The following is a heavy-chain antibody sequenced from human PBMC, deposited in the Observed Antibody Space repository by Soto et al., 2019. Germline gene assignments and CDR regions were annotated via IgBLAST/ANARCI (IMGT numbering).Heavy chain of an antibody. CDR1: GYSFTTYW. J-gene: IGHJ6*02. Sequence: VASLKISCQGSGYSFTTYWIAWVRHMPGKGLEWMGIIYPGDSDTRYSPSFQGQVTMSADKSISTAYLQWSSLKASDTAIYYCAIHHVTKTGMEGWGQGTTVTVS. V-gene: IGHV5-51*01. CDR3: AIHHVTKTGMEG. CDR2: IYPGDSDT. D-gene: IGHD4-4*01.